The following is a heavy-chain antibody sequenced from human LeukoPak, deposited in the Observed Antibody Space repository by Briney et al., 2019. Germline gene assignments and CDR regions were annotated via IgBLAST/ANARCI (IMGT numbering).Heavy chain of an antibody. CDR3: AKSASGYSSSWYCFDY. CDR1: GFTFSSYG. D-gene: IGHD6-13*01. CDR2: IRIDGSNK. J-gene: IGHJ4*02. V-gene: IGHV3-30*02. Sequence: GESLRLSSAASGFTFSSYGIHWVRQAPGKGLEWVAFIRIDGSNKYYADSVKGRFTISRDNSKNTLYLQMNSLRTEDTAVYYCAKSASGYSSSWYCFDYWGQGTLVTVSS.